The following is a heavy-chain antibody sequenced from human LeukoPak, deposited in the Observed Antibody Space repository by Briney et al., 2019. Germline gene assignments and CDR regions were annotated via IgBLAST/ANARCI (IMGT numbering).Heavy chain of an antibody. V-gene: IGHV1-18*01. CDR1: GYSFITCG. CDR2: ITAYNGNT. J-gene: IGHJ3*02. D-gene: IGHD3-9*01. CDR3: ARVNYDILTGYYIPHAFDI. Sequence: ASVKVSCKTSGYSFITCGISWVRQAPGQGLEWMGWITAYNGNTKSAQKLHDRVTMTTDTSTSTAYMELRSLRSDDTAVYYCARVNYDILTGYYIPHAFDIWCQGTMVTVSS.